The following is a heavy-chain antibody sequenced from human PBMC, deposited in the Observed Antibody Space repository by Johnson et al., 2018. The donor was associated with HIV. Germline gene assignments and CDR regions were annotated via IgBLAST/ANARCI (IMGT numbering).Heavy chain of an antibody. Sequence: VQLVESGGGLVQPGGSLRLSCAASGFTFSSYAMSWVRQAPGKGLEWVSSISAGGGSTLYADSVKGRFTISRDNSKNTLYLQMNSLRAEDTAIYYCAKIEYISSWKAFDIWGQGTMVTVSS. J-gene: IGHJ3*02. D-gene: IGHD6-13*01. CDR3: AKIEYISSWKAFDI. CDR1: GFTFSSYA. V-gene: IGHV3-23*04. CDR2: ISAGGGST.